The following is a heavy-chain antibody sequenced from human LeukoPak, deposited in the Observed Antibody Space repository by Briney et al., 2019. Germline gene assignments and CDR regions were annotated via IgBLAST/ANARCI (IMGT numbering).Heavy chain of an antibody. J-gene: IGHJ4*02. V-gene: IGHV3-23*01. CDR2: ISGSGGST. D-gene: IGHD6-19*01. Sequence: HSGGSLRLSCAASGFTFSSYAMSWVRQAPGKGLEWVSAISGSGGSTHYADSVKGRFTISRDNSKNTLYLQMNSLRAEDTAVYYCAKDPPVVSVAGTPDYWGQGTLVTVSS. CDR1: GFTFSSYA. CDR3: AKDPPVVSVAGTPDY.